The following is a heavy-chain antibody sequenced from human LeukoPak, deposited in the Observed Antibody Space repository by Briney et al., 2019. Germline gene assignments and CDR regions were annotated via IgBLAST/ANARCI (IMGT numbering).Heavy chain of an antibody. D-gene: IGHD1-14*01. CDR3: ARRLTASRKHYFDY. CDR1: GFTFSTYN. CDR2: ISSSSGTI. Sequence: PGGSLSLSCAASGFTFSTYNVNWDRQAPGKGLEWVSYISSSSGTIYYADSVQGRFTISRDNAKNSLYLQMNSLRAEDTAVYYCARRLTASRKHYFDYWGQGTLVTVSS. V-gene: IGHV3-48*01. J-gene: IGHJ4*02.